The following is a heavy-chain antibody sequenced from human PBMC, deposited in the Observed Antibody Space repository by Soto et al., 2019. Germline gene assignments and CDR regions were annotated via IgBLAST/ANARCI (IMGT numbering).Heavy chain of an antibody. V-gene: IGHV5-51*01. CDR2: IYPGDSDT. D-gene: IGHD6-13*01. Sequence: PGESLKISCKGSGYSFTSYWIGWVRQMPGKGLEWMGIIYPGDSDTRYSPSFQGQVTISADKSISTAYLQWSSLKASDTAMYYCARAAAGTGYYYYYGMDVWGQGTTVTVSS. CDR3: ARAAAGTGYYYYYGMDV. J-gene: IGHJ6*02. CDR1: GYSFTSYW.